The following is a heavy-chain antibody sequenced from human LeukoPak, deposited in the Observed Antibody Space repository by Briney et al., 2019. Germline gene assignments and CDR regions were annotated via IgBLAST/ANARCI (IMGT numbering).Heavy chain of an antibody. CDR1: GGSISSGGYY. D-gene: IGHD4-17*01. Sequence: SETLSLTCTVSGGSISSGGYYWSWIRQHPGKGLEWIGYIYYSGSTYYNPSLKSRVTISVDTSRNQFSLKLSSVTAADTAVYYCARGYGARFDYWGQGTLVTVSS. J-gene: IGHJ4*02. CDR3: ARGYGARFDY. V-gene: IGHV4-31*03. CDR2: IYYSGST.